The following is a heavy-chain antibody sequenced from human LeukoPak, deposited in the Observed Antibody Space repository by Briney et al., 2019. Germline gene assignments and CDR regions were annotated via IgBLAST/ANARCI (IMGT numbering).Heavy chain of an antibody. CDR1: GFTFRSFA. D-gene: IGHD4-17*01. V-gene: IGHV3-23*01. Sequence: GGSLRLSCAASGFTFRSFAMSWVRQAPGKGLEWVSTISGSGGTTSYADSVKGRFTFSRDNSKNTVFLQMNSLRVEDTAVYYFAKDLPDYGDYIEGYWGQGTLVTVSS. J-gene: IGHJ4*02. CDR2: ISGSGGTT. CDR3: AKDLPDYGDYIEGY.